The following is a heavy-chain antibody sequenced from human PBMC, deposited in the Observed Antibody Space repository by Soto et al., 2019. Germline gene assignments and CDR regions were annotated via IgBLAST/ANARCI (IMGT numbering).Heavy chain of an antibody. CDR1: GGSLSGYH. J-gene: IGHJ5*02. CDR2: IQTNGHT. Sequence: SETLSLTCSVFGGSLSGYHWSWIRQPAGKGLEWLGRIQTNGHTDYDPSLKSRVTISIDTSKNQFSLKVTSVTAADTAVYFCAKGAGPPWFDPWGQGTLVTVSS. V-gene: IGHV4-4*07. CDR3: AKGAGPPWFDP.